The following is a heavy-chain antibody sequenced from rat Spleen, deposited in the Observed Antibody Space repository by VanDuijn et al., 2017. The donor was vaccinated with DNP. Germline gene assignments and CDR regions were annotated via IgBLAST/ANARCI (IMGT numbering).Heavy chain of an antibody. CDR1: GYSITSNY. D-gene: IGHD1-1*01. CDR2: ISYSGST. CDR3: ARYRITSYYYFDL. V-gene: IGHV3-1*01. Sequence: EVQLQESGPGLVKPSQSLSLTCYVTGYSITSNYWGWIRNFPGNKMEWMGYISYSGSTRYNPSLKSRISITRDTSKNQFFLQLNSVTTEDTATYYCARYRITSYYYFDLWGPGTMVTVSS. J-gene: IGHJ1*01.